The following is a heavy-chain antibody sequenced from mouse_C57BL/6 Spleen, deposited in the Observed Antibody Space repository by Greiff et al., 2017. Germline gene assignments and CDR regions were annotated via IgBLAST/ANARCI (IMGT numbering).Heavy chain of an antibody. J-gene: IGHJ2*01. D-gene: IGHD1-1*01. CDR2: IAPSDSYT. CDR1: GYTFTSYW. Sequence: QVQLKQPGAELVKPGASVKLSCKASGYTFTSYWMQWVKQRPGQGLEWIGEIAPSDSYTNYHQKFKGKATLTVDPSSSTAYMQLSSLTSEDSAVDYCARGDGSSAYFDYWGQGTTLTVSS. V-gene: IGHV1-50*01. CDR3: ARGDGSSAYFDY.